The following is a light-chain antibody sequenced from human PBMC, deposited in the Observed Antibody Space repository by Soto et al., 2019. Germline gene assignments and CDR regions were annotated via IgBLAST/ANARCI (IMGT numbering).Light chain of an antibody. Sequence: QSALTQPPSVSGSPGQSVAISCTGTSSDVGSSNGVSWYQQPPGTAPKLMIYAVSNRPSGLPDRFSGSKSGNTASLTISGLQAEDEADYYCSSYTTSSTYVFGTGTKLTVL. CDR2: AVS. V-gene: IGLV2-18*02. CDR1: SSDVGSSNG. J-gene: IGLJ1*01. CDR3: SSYTTSSTYV.